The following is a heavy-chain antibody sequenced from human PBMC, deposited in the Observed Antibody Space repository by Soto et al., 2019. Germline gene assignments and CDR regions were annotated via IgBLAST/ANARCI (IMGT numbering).Heavy chain of an antibody. J-gene: IGHJ4*02. CDR1: GFTFSSYS. D-gene: IGHD3-3*01. Sequence: GVLRLSCAASGFTFSSYSMNWVRQAPGKGLEWVSSISSSSSYIYYADSVKGRFTISRDNAKNSLYLQMNSLRAEDTAVYYCARALIRFLEWLPDWGQGTLVTVSS. CDR3: ARALIRFLEWLPD. V-gene: IGHV3-21*01. CDR2: ISSSSSYI.